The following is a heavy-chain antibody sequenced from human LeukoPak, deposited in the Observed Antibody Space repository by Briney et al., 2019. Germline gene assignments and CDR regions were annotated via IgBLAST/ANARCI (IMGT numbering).Heavy chain of an antibody. CDR1: GYTFTSYG. J-gene: IGHJ4*02. Sequence: GASVKVSCKASGYTFTSYGISWVRQAPGQGLEWMGWISAYNGNTNYAQKLQGRVTMTTDTSTSTAYMELRSLRSDDTAVYYCARVEISLSSGWYGGKVYWGQGTLVTVSS. V-gene: IGHV1-18*01. CDR3: ARVEISLSSGWYGGKVY. CDR2: ISAYNGNT. D-gene: IGHD6-19*01.